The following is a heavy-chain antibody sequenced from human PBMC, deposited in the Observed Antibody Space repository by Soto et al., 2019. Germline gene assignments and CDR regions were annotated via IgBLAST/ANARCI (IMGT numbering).Heavy chain of an antibody. J-gene: IGHJ6*02. D-gene: IGHD6-6*01. V-gene: IGHV4-31*01. CDR1: GGSISSGGYY. CDR3: ARDYSSSAGNYYYYYGMDV. CDR2: IYYSGST. Sequence: PSETLSLTCTVSGGSISSGGYYWSWIRQHPGKGLEWIGYIYYSGSTYYNPSLKSQVTISVDTSKNQLSLKLSSVTAADTAVYYCARDYSSSAGNYYYYYGMDVWGQGTTVTVSS.